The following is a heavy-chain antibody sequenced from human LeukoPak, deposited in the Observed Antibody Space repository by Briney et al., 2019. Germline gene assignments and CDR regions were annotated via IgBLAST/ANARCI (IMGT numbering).Heavy chain of an antibody. J-gene: IGHJ4*02. D-gene: IGHD6-6*01. CDR2: ISGSGGST. V-gene: IGHV3-23*01. CDR1: GFTFSSYG. CDR3: ARESRGIAARPGY. Sequence: GGTLRLSCAASGFTFSSYGMSWVRQAPGKGLEWVSAISGSGGSTYYADSVKGRFTISRDNSKNTLYLQMNSLRAEDTAVYYCARESRGIAARPGYWGQGTLVTVSS.